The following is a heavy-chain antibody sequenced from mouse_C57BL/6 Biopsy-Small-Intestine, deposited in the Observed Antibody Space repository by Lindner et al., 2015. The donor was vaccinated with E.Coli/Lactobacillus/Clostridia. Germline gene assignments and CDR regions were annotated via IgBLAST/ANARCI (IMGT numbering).Heavy chain of an antibody. J-gene: IGHJ4*01. CDR1: GYTFTNYY. CDR3: ATYCSGGSCYLN. V-gene: IGHV1S12*01. D-gene: IGHD1-1*02. Sequence: SVKVSCKASGYTFTNYYMHWVRQAPGQGLEWMGKIVPSGGSTIYAQKFQGRVTMTGDMSTSTVYMELSSLRSEDTAVYYCATYCSGGSCYLNWGQGTLVTVSS. CDR2: IVPSGGST.